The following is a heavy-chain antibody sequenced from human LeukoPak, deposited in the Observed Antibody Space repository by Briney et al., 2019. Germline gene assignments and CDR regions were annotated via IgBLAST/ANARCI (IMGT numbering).Heavy chain of an antibody. CDR3: AKGFGWCGERRPSTGAFDI. V-gene: IGHV3-30-3*01. D-gene: IGHD3-10*01. Sequence: GGSLRLSCAASGFTFSSYAMHWVRQAPGKGLEWVAVISYDGSNKYYADSVKGRFTISRDNSKNTLYLQMNSLRAEDTAVYYCAKGFGWCGERRPSTGAFDIWGQGTMVTVSS. CDR2: ISYDGSNK. J-gene: IGHJ3*02. CDR1: GFTFSSYA.